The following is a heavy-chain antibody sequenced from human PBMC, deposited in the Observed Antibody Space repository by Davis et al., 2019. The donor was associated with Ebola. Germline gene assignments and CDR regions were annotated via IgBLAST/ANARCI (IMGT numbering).Heavy chain of an antibody. CDR2: LIPIFGTP. Sequence: SVPVSCKAAVGTLRTHGISWVRQAPGQGLEWMGGLIPIFGTPNYAQKFQGRVTIIADESTSTAYVELSSLKSEDTAIYYCTGHGRRLVGYFDSWGQGTLVTVSS. CDR3: TGHGRRLVGYFDS. D-gene: IGHD2-2*01. V-gene: IGHV1-69*13. J-gene: IGHJ4*02. CDR1: VGTLRTHG.